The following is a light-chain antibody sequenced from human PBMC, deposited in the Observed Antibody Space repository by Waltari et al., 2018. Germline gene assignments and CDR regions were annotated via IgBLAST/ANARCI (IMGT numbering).Light chain of an antibody. V-gene: IGLV2-14*03. CDR3: SSYTSSSTLGV. CDR2: DVS. CDR1: TSAVGGYNY. J-gene: IGLJ1*01. Sequence: QSALTQPASVSGYPGQSITIPGTGTTSAVGGYNYVSWYQQHPGKAPKLMIYDVSNRPSGVSNRFSGSKSGNTASLTISGLQAEDEADYYCSSYTSSSTLGVFGTGTKVTVL.